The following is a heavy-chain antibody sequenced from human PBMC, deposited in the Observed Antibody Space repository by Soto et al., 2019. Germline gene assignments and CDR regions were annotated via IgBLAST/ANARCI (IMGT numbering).Heavy chain of an antibody. CDR2: MNPNSGNT. J-gene: IGHJ6*02. CDR1: GYTFTGYD. Sequence: ASVKVSCKASGYTFTGYDINWVRQATGQGLEWMGWMNPNSGNTDYAQKFQGRVTMTSNTSISTAYMELSSLRSEYTAVYYCAREFCSGGSCYPHYYGMDVWGQGTTVTVSS. V-gene: IGHV1-8*01. D-gene: IGHD2-15*01. CDR3: AREFCSGGSCYPHYYGMDV.